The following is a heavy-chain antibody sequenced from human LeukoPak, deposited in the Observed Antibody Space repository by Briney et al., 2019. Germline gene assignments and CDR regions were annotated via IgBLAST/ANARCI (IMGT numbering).Heavy chain of an antibody. CDR3: ARVDKEDCSSTSCPFDI. Sequence: SVKVSCKASGGTFSSYAISWVRQAPGQGLEGMGGITPIFGTSNYAQRFQGRVTITADESTSTAYMELSSLRSEDTAVYYCARVDKEDCSSTSCPFDIWGQGTMVTVSS. CDR1: GGTFSSYA. J-gene: IGHJ3*02. D-gene: IGHD2-2*01. V-gene: IGHV1-69*13. CDR2: ITPIFGTS.